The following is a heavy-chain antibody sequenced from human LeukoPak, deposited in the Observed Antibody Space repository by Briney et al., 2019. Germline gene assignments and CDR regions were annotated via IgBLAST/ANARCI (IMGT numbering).Heavy chain of an antibody. CDR2: INEDGSST. CDR3: AKAAAAAGIDWLDY. D-gene: IGHD6-13*01. CDR1: GFTISSYW. Sequence: GGSLRLSCAASGFTISSYWMHWVRQAPGKGLIWVSRINEDGSSTSYADSVKGRFTISRDNAKNSLYLQMNSLRAEDTALYYCAKAAAAAGIDWLDYWGQGTLVTVSS. V-gene: IGHV3-74*01. J-gene: IGHJ4*02.